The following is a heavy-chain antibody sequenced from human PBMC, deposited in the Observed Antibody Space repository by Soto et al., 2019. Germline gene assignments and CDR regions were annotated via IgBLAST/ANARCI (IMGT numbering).Heavy chain of an antibody. D-gene: IGHD3-3*01. V-gene: IGHV3-30-3*01. CDR3: ARPPTIFGVVILDY. Sequence: QVQLVESGGGVVQPGRSLRLSCAASGFTFSSYAMHWVRQALGKGLEWVAVISYDGSNKYYADSVKGRFTISRDSSKNTLYLQMNSLRAEDTAVYYCARPPTIFGVVILDYWSQGTLVTVSS. CDR1: GFTFSSYA. J-gene: IGHJ4*02. CDR2: ISYDGSNK.